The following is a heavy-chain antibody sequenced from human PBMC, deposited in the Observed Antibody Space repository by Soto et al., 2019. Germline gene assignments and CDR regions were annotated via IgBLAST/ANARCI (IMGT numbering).Heavy chain of an antibody. Sequence: SETLSLTCTVSGGSISSYYWSWIRQPPGKGLEWIGYIYYSGSTNYNPSLKSRVTISVDTSKNQFSLKLSSVTAADTAVYYCARDDYGDSSLVLWGQGNLVTVS. J-gene: IGHJ5*02. CDR2: IYYSGST. D-gene: IGHD4-17*01. V-gene: IGHV4-59*01. CDR1: GGSISSYY. CDR3: ARDDYGDSSLVL.